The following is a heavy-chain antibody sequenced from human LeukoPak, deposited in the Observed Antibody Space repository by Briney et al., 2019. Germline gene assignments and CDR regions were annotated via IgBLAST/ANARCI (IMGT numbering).Heavy chain of an antibody. J-gene: IGHJ5*02. Sequence: GGSLRLSCVASEFTFSSHGMHWVRQAPGKGLEWVAFIWYDGSKEYYADSVKGRFTISRDNSKNTLYLQMNSLRADDSAVYHCARDDYGFDPWGQGILVTVSS. CDR3: ARDDYGFDP. V-gene: IGHV3-33*08. D-gene: IGHD4/OR15-4a*01. CDR2: IWYDGSKE. CDR1: EFTFSSHG.